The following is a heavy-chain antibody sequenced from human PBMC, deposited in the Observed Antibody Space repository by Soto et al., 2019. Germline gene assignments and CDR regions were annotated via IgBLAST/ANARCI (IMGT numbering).Heavy chain of an antibody. CDR1: GDSVSSNIAA. CDR2: TYYRSKWYN. J-gene: IGHJ4*02. D-gene: IGHD6-19*01. V-gene: IGHV6-1*01. CDR3: TKSIWISSRSGWCATFYF. Sequence: PSQTLSLTCAISGDSVSSNIAAWNWIRQSPSRGLEWLGRTYYRSKWYNDYAVSVKSRITINPDTSKNQFSLQLNSVTPEDTAVNYCTKSIWISSRSGWCATFYFCGQGTLV.